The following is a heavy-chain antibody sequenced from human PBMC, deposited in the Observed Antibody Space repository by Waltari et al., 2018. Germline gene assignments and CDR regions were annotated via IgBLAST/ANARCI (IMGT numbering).Heavy chain of an antibody. CDR2: IRGSGGST. V-gene: IGHV3-23*01. D-gene: IGHD3-22*01. J-gene: IGHJ4*02. CDR1: GFTFSSYA. Sequence: EVQLLESGGGLVQPGGSLRLSCAASGFTFSSYAMSWVRQAPGKGLQWVSAIRGSGGSTYYSDSVKGRFTISRDNSKNTLYLQMNSLRAEDTAVYYCAKDGGTIAYYYDSSGYLYWGQGTLVTVSS. CDR3: AKDGGTIAYYYDSSGYLY.